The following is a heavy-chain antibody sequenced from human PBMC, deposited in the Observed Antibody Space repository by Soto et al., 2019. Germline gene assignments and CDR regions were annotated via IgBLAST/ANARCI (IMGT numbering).Heavy chain of an antibody. Sequence: SETLSLTCSVSAGSISSDGFYWNWIRQPPGRGLEWIGYIYHSGGTYSSPSLRSRVTISVDTSKNQFTLKLSSVTAADTAVYFCARDRGGYGVFDYWGQGTQVTVSS. J-gene: IGHJ4*02. CDR1: AGSISSDGFY. CDR3: ARDRGGYGVFDY. CDR2: IYHSGGT. V-gene: IGHV4-31*03. D-gene: IGHD4-17*01.